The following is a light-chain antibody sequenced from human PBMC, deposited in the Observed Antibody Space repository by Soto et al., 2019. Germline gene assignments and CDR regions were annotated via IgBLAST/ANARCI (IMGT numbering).Light chain of an antibody. V-gene: IGKV1-33*01. CDR1: QDIRNY. J-gene: IGKJ5*01. CDR2: DAS. Sequence: DIQMTQSPSSLSASEGDRVSIRCQASQDIRNYLTWYQQKPGKAPKLLIYDASNLETGVPSRFSGSGSRTQFDLTISSLQPEDIATYYCQQYDNLPITFGQGTRLEI. CDR3: QQYDNLPIT.